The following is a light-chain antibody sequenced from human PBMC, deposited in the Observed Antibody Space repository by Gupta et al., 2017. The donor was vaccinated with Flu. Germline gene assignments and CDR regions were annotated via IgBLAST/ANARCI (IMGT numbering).Light chain of an antibody. CDR1: QSLVNSDGNNL. CDR2: NGS. V-gene: IGKV2-30*01. J-gene: IGKJ1*01. Sequence: DVVMTQSPLSLPVTLGQPASSSCRSSQSLVNSDGNNLLIWVQQRPGHSQRRIIYNGSNRDFGDTVGFSGSGERNDFTLKSSRGEDEDVGVYYGIQGKHLRTFGQGTKVEIK. CDR3: IQGKHLRT.